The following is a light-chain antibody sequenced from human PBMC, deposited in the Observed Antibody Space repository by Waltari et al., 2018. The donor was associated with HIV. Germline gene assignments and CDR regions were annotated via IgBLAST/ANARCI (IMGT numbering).Light chain of an antibody. CDR2: GAS. CDR1: QNVTNY. CDR3: QQYGRSPRT. Sequence: EIVLTQSPGTLSLSLGEGATLSCRVSQNVTNYLAWYQQKPGQAPRLLIHGASSRASGIPDRFSGSGSVTDFTLTINRLEPEDFAVYYCQQYGRSPRTFGQGTRLEIK. V-gene: IGKV3-20*01. J-gene: IGKJ1*01.